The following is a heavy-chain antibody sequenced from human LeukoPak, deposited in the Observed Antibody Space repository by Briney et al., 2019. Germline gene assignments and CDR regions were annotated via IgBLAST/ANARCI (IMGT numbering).Heavy chain of an antibody. J-gene: IGHJ4*02. CDR2: ISYNGGRK. V-gene: IGHV3-30*03. Sequence: GGSLRLSCAASGFNFNTYAIHWVRQAPGKGLEWVALISYNGGRKEYAASVKGRFTIDRDNSKNTLYLQMNSLRAEDTAMYYCARGKGGLDYWGQGTLVTVSS. D-gene: IGHD3-16*01. CDR1: GFNFNTYA. CDR3: ARGKGGLDY.